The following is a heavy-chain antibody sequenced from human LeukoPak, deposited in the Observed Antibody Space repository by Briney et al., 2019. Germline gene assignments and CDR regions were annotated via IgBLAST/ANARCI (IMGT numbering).Heavy chain of an antibody. J-gene: IGHJ4*02. CDR1: GGSISSGSYY. V-gene: IGHV4-39*01. CDR3: ARLAAGTWSYDY. Sequence: PSETLSLTCTVSGGSISSGSYYWGWVRQPPGKELQWIGSLYYSGRTFYTPSLESRVTMSIDTSNNQFSLRMSSVTAADTAVYYCARLAAGTWSYDYWGQGSLVTVSS. D-gene: IGHD6-25*01. CDR2: LYYSGRT.